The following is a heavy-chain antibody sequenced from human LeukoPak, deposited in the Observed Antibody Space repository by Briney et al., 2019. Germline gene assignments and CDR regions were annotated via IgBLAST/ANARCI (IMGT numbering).Heavy chain of an antibody. Sequence: GGSLRLSCAASGFTFSSYSMNWVRQAPGKGLEWVSAISGSGGSTYYADSVKGRFTISRDNSKNTLYLQMNSLRAEDTAVYYCAKGGDLRYFDWLSSYFDYWGQGTLVTVSS. CDR1: GFTFSSYS. CDR3: AKGGDLRYFDWLSSYFDY. D-gene: IGHD3-9*01. J-gene: IGHJ4*02. CDR2: ISGSGGST. V-gene: IGHV3-23*01.